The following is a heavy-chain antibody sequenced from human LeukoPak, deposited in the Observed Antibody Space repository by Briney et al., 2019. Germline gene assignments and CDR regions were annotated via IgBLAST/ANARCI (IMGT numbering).Heavy chain of an antibody. Sequence: GASVKVSCKVSGYTLTELSIHWVRLAPGKRLEWMGGFDPEDGETIYAQKFQGRVTMTEDTSTYTANMELSSLRSDDTAVYYCATGGTHYYANTSYHTFDYWGQGTLLTVSS. V-gene: IGHV1-24*01. J-gene: IGHJ4*02. D-gene: IGHD3-22*01. CDR3: ATGGTHYYANTSYHTFDY. CDR2: FDPEDGET. CDR1: GYTLTELS.